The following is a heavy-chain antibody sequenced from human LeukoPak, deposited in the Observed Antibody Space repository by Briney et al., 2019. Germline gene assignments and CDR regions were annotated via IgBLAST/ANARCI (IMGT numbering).Heavy chain of an antibody. J-gene: IGHJ4*02. Sequence: GGSLRLSCAASGFTFSSYGMHWVRQAPGKGLEWVAVISYDGSNKYYADSVKGRFTISRDNSKNTLYLQMNSLRAEDTAVYYCAKVVGVWQFDHWGQGTLVTVSS. CDR2: ISYDGSNK. V-gene: IGHV3-30*18. D-gene: IGHD2-8*01. CDR1: GFTFSSYG. CDR3: AKVVGVWQFDH.